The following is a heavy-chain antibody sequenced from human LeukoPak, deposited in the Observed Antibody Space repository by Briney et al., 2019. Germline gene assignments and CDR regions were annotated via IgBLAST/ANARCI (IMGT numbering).Heavy chain of an antibody. CDR3: ARDPYDFWSGYHFDY. D-gene: IGHD3-3*01. V-gene: IGHV4-34*01. CDR1: GGSFNVYY. Sequence: PSETLTLICAFYGGSFNVYYWSGIRQPPGKGLEGIGEINHSGSTNYNPSLKRRVTISVDTSKNQFSLKLSSVTAADKAVYYCARDPYDFWSGYHFDYWGQGTLVTVSS. CDR2: INHSGST. J-gene: IGHJ4*02.